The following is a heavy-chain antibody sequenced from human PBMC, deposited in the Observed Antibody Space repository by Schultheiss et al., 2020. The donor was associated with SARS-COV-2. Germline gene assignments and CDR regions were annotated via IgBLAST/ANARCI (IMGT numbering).Heavy chain of an antibody. J-gene: IGHJ4*02. CDR3: ASQKGVGPWVY. Sequence: SETLSLTCAVSGGSISSGGYSWSWIRQPAGKGLEWIGRIYTSGSTYYNPSLKSRVTISVDTSKNQFSLKLSSVTAADTAVYYCASQKGVGPWVYWGQGTLVTVSS. V-gene: IGHV4-61*02. CDR1: GGSISSGGYS. D-gene: IGHD3-16*01. CDR2: IYTSGST.